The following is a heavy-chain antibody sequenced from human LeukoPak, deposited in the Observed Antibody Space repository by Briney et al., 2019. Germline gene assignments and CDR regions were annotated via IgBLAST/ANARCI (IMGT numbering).Heavy chain of an antibody. CDR1: GFTFSSYS. V-gene: IGHV3-21*01. J-gene: IGHJ4*02. Sequence: PGGSLRLSCAASGFTFSSYSMNWVRQAPGKGLEWVSSISSSSSYIYYADSVKGRLTISRDNAKNSLYLQMNSLRAEDTAVYYCARDSSLPLLRPKGFDYWGQGTLVTVSS. D-gene: IGHD2-15*01. CDR3: ARDSSLPLLRPKGFDY. CDR2: ISSSSSYI.